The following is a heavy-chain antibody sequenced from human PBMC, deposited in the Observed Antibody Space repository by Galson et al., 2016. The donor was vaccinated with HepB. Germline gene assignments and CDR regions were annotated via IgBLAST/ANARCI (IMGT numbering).Heavy chain of an antibody. Sequence: SLRLSCAASGFAFSTYAMSWVRQAPGKGLEWISGISGSSEAIYYADSVKSRFTISRDNSKNALDLQMNSLRAEDTAVYYCATRLRAPANWGQGAQVTVSS. CDR1: GFAFSTYA. CDR3: ATRLRAPAN. V-gene: IGHV3-23*01. CDR2: ISGSSEAI. J-gene: IGHJ4*02. D-gene: IGHD1-26*01.